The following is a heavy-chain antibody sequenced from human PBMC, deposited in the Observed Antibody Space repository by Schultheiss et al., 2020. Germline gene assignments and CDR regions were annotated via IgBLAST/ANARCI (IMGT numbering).Heavy chain of an antibody. CDR3: ARESMVRVPYYYYGMDV. J-gene: IGHJ6*02. D-gene: IGHD3-10*01. V-gene: IGHV4-61*02. CDR1: GCSISSGSYY. CDR2: IYTSGST. Sequence: SETLSLTCTVSGCSISSGSYYWSWIRQPAGKGLEWIGRIYTSGSTNYNPSLKSRVTISVDTSKNQFSLKLSSVTAADTAVYYCARESMVRVPYYYYGMDVWGQGTTVTVSS.